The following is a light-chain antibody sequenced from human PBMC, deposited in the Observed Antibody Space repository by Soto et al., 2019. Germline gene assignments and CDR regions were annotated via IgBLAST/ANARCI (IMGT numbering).Light chain of an antibody. V-gene: IGKV3D-15*01. CDR3: QQHNQWPIT. CDR2: YIS. J-gene: IGKJ5*01. CDR1: QSAGNF. Sequence: ERVMTQSPAPLSVSPGETASLSCRASQSAGNFLAWYQQKPGQAPRLLIYYISTRATGIPARFSGSGSGTEFTLTINSLQSEDSAVYYCQQHNQWPITFGQGTRLEIK.